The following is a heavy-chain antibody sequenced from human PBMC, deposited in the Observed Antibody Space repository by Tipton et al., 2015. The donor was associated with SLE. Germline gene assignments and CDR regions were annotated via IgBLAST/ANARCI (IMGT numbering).Heavy chain of an antibody. CDR3: ARGRGGGFLDY. CDR1: GFTFSTSA. V-gene: IGHV3-33*08. Sequence: SLRLSCAASGFTFSTSAMHWVRQAPGKGLEWVAVIWYDGSNKFYADSVKGRFTISRDNSKNTVSLQMNSLRVEGTAVYFCARGRGGGFLDYWGQGTLVTGSS. CDR2: IWYDGSNK. D-gene: IGHD3-16*01. J-gene: IGHJ4*02.